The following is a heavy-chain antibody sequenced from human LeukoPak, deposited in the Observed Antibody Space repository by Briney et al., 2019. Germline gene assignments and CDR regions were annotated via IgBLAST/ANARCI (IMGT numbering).Heavy chain of an antibody. V-gene: IGHV3-23*01. CDR3: AKDLRHARPGVYYYYYYMDV. CDR2: ISGSGGST. Sequence: GGSLRLSCAASGFTFSTYAMSWVRQAPGKGLEWVSAISGSGGSTYYADSVKGRSTISRDNSKNTLYLQMNSLRAEDTAVYYCAKDLRHARPGVYYYYYYMDVWGKGTTVTVSS. CDR1: GFTFSTYA. D-gene: IGHD6-6*01. J-gene: IGHJ6*03.